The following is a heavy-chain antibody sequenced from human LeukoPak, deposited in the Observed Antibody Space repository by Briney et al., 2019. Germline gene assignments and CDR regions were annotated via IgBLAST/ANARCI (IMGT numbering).Heavy chain of an antibody. Sequence: SETLSLTCTVSGGSITSSSYYWGWLRQPPGKGLEWIGSIYYSGSTYYNPSLKSRVTISVDTSKNQFSLKLSSVTAADTAVYYCARSVSWGLLVRDDAFDIWGQGTMVTVSS. V-gene: IGHV4-39*01. D-gene: IGHD2-21*01. CDR3: ARSVSWGLLVRDDAFDI. J-gene: IGHJ3*02. CDR1: GGSITSSSYY. CDR2: IYYSGST.